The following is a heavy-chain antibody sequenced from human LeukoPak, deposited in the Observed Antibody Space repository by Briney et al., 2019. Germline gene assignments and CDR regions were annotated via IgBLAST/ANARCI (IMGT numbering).Heavy chain of an antibody. CDR3: ARDGGQGFDY. CDR2: IYYSGST. V-gene: IGHV4-30-4*08. Sequence: PSETLSLTCTVSGGSISSGDYYWSWIRQSPGKGLEWIGYIYYSGSTYYNPSLKSRVTISVDTSKKQFSLKLSSVTAADTAVYYCARDGGQGFDYWGQGTLVTVSS. J-gene: IGHJ4*02. D-gene: IGHD3-16*01. CDR1: GGSISSGDYY.